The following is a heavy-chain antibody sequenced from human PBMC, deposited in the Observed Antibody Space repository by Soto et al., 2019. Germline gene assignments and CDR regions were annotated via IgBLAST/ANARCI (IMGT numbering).Heavy chain of an antibody. CDR3: ASAVMPTVGYFQH. V-gene: IGHV1-46*03. J-gene: IGHJ1*01. CDR2: INPSGGST. Sequence: QVQLVQSGAEVKKPGASVKVSCKASGYTFTSYYMHWVRQAPGQGLEWMGIINPSGGSTSYAQKFQGRVTMTRDTSTSTVYMELSSLRSEDTAVYYCASAVMPTVGYFQHWGQGTLVTVSS. CDR1: GYTFTSYY. D-gene: IGHD1-26*01.